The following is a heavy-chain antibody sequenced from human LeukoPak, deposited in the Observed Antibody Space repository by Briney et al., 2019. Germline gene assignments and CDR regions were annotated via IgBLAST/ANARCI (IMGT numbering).Heavy chain of an antibody. J-gene: IGHJ4*02. CDR3: AREDYYGSGGFDY. V-gene: IGHV1-69*05. D-gene: IGHD3-10*01. CDR2: IIPIFGTA. CDR1: GGTFSSYA. Sequence: SVKVSCKASGGTFSSYAISWVRQAPGQGLEWMGGIIPIFGTANYAQKFQGRVAITTDESTSTAYMELSSLRSEDTAVYYCAREDYYGSGGFDYWGQGTLVTVSS.